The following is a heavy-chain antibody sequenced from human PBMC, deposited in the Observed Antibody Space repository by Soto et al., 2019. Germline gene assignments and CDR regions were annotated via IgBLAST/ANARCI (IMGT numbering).Heavy chain of an antibody. Sequence: QVQLVQSGAEVKKPGSSVKVSCKASGGTFSSYAISWVRQAPGQGLEWMGGIIPIFGTANYAKKFQGRVTITADESTSTADMELSSLRSEDTAVYYCARGRDVVVVPAGTYYYYYYGMDVWGQGTTVTVSS. V-gene: IGHV1-69*01. CDR3: ARGRDVVVVPAGTYYYYYYGMDV. J-gene: IGHJ6*02. CDR2: IIPIFGTA. CDR1: GGTFSSYA. D-gene: IGHD2-2*01.